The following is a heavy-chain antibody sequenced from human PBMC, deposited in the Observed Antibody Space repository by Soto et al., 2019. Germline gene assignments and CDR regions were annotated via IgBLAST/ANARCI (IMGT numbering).Heavy chain of an antibody. CDR3: AHVGGLEQWLYRLDH. Sequence: QITLKESGPSLVKPTQTLTLTCTFSGFSLSTTGVGVVWIRQPPGKALEWLALIYWDDDKHYSPSLRSRLILTKATTKNQVVLTLTNVDPVDTATYYCAHVGGLEQWLYRLDHWGEGTLVTVSS. CDR2: IYWDDDK. D-gene: IGHD6-19*01. V-gene: IGHV2-5*02. J-gene: IGHJ4*02. CDR1: GFSLSTTGVG.